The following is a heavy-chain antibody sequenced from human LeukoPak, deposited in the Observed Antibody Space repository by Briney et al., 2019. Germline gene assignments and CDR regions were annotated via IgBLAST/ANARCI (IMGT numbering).Heavy chain of an antibody. CDR1: GFTFSSYA. V-gene: IGHV3-64*01. D-gene: IGHD3-9*01. CDR3: ARGRVLRYFDWLSTDFDY. J-gene: IGHJ4*02. Sequence: GGSLRLSCAASGFTFSSYAMHWGRQAPGKGLEYVSAISSNGGSTYYANSVKGRFTISRDNSKNTLYLQMGSLRAEDMAVYYCARGRVLRYFDWLSTDFDYWGQGTLVTVSS. CDR2: ISSNGGST.